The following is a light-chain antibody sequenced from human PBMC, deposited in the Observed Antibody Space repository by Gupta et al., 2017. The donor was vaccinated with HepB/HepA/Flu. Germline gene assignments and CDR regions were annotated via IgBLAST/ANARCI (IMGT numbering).Light chain of an antibody. J-gene: IGLJ2*01. Sequence: VSGSPGQSITISCTGTSSDVGSYNLVSWYQQHPGKAPKLMIYEVNKRPSGVSNRFSGSKSGNTASLTISGLQAEDEADYYCCSYAGSSTFLVFGGGTKLTVL. CDR1: SSDVGSYNL. V-gene: IGLV2-23*02. CDR3: CSYAGSSTFLV. CDR2: EVN.